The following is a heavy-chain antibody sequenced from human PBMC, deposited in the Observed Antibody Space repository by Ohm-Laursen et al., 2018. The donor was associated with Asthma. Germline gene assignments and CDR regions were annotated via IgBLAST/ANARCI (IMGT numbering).Heavy chain of an antibody. Sequence: TLSLTSAVSGDSISSGNNYWSWIRQHPGKGLEWIGYIYYSGITYSNPSLRSRVSISVDTSKNQFSLKLSPVTAADTAVYYCARGTFYYESTGYYFFDHWGQGALVTVSS. D-gene: IGHD3-22*01. V-gene: IGHV4-31*11. J-gene: IGHJ4*02. CDR2: IYYSGIT. CDR3: ARGTFYYESTGYYFFDH. CDR1: GDSISSGNNY.